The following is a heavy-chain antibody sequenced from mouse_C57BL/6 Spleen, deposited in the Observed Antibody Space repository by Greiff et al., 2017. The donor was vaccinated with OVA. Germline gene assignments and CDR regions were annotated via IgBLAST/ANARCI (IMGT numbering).Heavy chain of an antibody. D-gene: IGHD2-3*01. CDR2: ISDGGSYT. Sequence: EVKLMESGGGLVKPGGSLKLSCAASGFTFSSYAMSWVRQTPEKRLEWVATISDGGSYTYYPDNVKGRFTISRDNAKSKLYLQISHLKSEDTAMYYCARDEAMMVTTYYFDYWGQGTTLTVSS. CDR3: ARDEAMMVTTYYFDY. J-gene: IGHJ2*01. V-gene: IGHV5-4*01. CDR1: GFTFSSYA.